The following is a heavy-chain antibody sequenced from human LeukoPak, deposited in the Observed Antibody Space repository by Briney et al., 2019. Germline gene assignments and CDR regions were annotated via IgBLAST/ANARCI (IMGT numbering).Heavy chain of an antibody. V-gene: IGHV1-3*01. Sequence: PEASVKVSCKASGYTFTSYAMHWVRQAPGQRLEWMGWINAGNGNTKYSQKFQGRVTITRDTSASTAYMELSSLRSEDTAVYYCARDLGYSYGYVHYWGQGTLVTVSS. CDR2: INAGNGNT. J-gene: IGHJ4*02. D-gene: IGHD5-18*01. CDR3: ARDLGYSYGYVHY. CDR1: GYTFTSYA.